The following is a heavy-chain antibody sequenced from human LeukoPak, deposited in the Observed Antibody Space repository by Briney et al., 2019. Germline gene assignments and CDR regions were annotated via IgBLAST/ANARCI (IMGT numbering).Heavy chain of an antibody. D-gene: IGHD3-22*01. CDR1: GGSISSYY. CDR2: IYTSGST. V-gene: IGHV4-4*07. CDR3: ARDPGIDSSGGMDV. Sequence: SETLSLTCTISGGSISSYYWSWIRQPAGKGLEWTGRIYTSGSTNYNPSLKSRVTMSVDTSKNQFSLKLSSVTAADTAVYYCARDPGIDSSGGMDVWGQGTTVTVSS. J-gene: IGHJ6*02.